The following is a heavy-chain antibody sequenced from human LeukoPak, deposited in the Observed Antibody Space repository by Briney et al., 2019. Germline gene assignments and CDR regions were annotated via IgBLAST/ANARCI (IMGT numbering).Heavy chain of an antibody. CDR3: ARASGGDDWFDP. Sequence: SETLSLTCAVYGGSFSGYYWSWIRQPPGKGLEWIGEINHSGSTNYNPSLKSRVTISVDTSKNQFSLKLSSVSAADTAVYYCARASGGDDWFDPWGQGTLVTVSS. CDR1: GGSFSGYY. J-gene: IGHJ5*02. CDR2: INHSGST. V-gene: IGHV4-34*01. D-gene: IGHD2-21*02.